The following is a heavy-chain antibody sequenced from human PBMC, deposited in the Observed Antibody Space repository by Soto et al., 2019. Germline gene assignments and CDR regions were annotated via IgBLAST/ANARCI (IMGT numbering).Heavy chain of an antibody. D-gene: IGHD3-22*01. Sequence: QVQLVQSGAEVKKPGASVKVACKASGYTFTSYDINWVRQATGQGLEWMGWRNPNSGNTGYAQKFQGRVTMTRNTSISTAYMELSSLRSEDTAVYYCARGLRAYYYDSSGYRLNAFDIWGQGTMVTVSS. CDR2: RNPNSGNT. J-gene: IGHJ3*02. CDR1: GYTFTSYD. V-gene: IGHV1-8*01. CDR3: ARGLRAYYYDSSGYRLNAFDI.